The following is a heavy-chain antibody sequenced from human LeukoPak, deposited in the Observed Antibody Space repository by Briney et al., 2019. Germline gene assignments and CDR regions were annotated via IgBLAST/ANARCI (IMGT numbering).Heavy chain of an antibody. Sequence: PSETLSLTCAVYGGSFSGYYWSWIRQPPGKGLEWIGEINHSGSTNYNPSLKSRVTISVDTSKNQFSLKLSSVTAADTAVYYCASPIVDYYYGMDVWGQGTTVTVSS. V-gene: IGHV4-34*01. CDR1: GGSFSGYY. CDR2: INHSGST. CDR3: ASPIVDYYYGMDV. J-gene: IGHJ6*02. D-gene: IGHD1-26*01.